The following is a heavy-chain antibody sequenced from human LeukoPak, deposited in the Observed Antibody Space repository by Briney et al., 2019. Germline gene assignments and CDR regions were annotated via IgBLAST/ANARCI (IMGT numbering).Heavy chain of an antibody. J-gene: IGHJ4*02. V-gene: IGHV3-11*04. Sequence: GGSLRLSCAASGFTFSDYYMSWIRQAPGKGLEWVSYISTSGDTMYHVDSVKGRFTISRDNAKNSLYLQMNSLRAEDTAVYYCARMRYSSGWRDFDYWGQGTLVTVSS. CDR1: GFTFSDYY. D-gene: IGHD6-19*01. CDR3: ARMRYSSGWRDFDY. CDR2: ISTSGDTM.